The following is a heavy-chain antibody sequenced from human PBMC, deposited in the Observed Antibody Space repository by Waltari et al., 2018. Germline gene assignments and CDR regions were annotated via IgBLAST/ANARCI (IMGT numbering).Heavy chain of an antibody. V-gene: IGHV1-46*03. CDR1: GSIFTNYY. J-gene: IGHJ4*02. CDR2: ISPGGDRT. D-gene: IGHD1-26*01. CDR3: TGSSRLGTYNFDY. Sequence: QVQLVQSGTEMTKPGASVRVSCEASGSIFTNYYFHWVRQAPGQGLEWMAIISPGGDRTTYAKKFRGRLTMTRDTSMSTVYMDLSSLTSEDTAMYYCTGSSRLGTYNFDYWGQGTLVTVSS.